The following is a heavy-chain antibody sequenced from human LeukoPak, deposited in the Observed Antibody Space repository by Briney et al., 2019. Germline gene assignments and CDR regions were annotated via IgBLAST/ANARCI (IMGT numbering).Heavy chain of an antibody. CDR2: IYYSGST. CDR1: GASIGGYY. J-gene: IGHJ4*02. D-gene: IGHD1-26*01. V-gene: IGHV4-39*01. Sequence: SETLSLTCTVSGASIGGYYWTWIRQPPGKGLEWIGSIYYSGSTYYNPSLKSRVTISVDTSKNQFSLKLSSVTAADTAVYYCARLGVVGATYPDYWGQGTLVTVSS. CDR3: ARLGVVGATYPDY.